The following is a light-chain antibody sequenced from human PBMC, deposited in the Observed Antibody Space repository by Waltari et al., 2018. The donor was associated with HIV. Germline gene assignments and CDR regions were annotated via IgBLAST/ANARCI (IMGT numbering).Light chain of an antibody. Sequence: QSALTQPASASGSPGQSITISSTGTSSDVGDYNYVSWYQQHPGKAPKLIIYDVSNRPSGVSNRFSGSKSGNTASLTISGLQTEDEADYYCSSYTSSSTRVFGTGTKVTVL. CDR2: DVS. V-gene: IGLV2-14*01. CDR3: SSYTSSSTRV. CDR1: SSDVGDYNY. J-gene: IGLJ1*01.